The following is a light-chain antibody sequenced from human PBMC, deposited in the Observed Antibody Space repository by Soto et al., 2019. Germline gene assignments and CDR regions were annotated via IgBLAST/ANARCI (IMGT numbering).Light chain of an antibody. J-gene: IGKJ1*01. CDR3: QQYNNWHRT. Sequence: EIVMTQSPATLSVSPGERATLSCRASQSVSSNLAWYQQKPGQAPRLLIYGASTRATGIPARFSGNGSGTEFTLTISSLQYEDFELYYCQQYNNWHRTLGQGTKVDIK. V-gene: IGKV3D-15*01. CDR1: QSVSSN. CDR2: GAS.